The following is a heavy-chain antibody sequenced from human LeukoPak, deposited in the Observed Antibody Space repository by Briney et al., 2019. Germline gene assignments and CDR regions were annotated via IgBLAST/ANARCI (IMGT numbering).Heavy chain of an antibody. CDR1: GDSVSRSDSY. D-gene: IGHD3-22*01. CDR2: IYYSGRT. J-gene: IGHJ1*01. CDR3: ARRRYYDGSGYLG. Sequence: SETLSLTCSVSGDSVSRSDSYWDWIRQPPGKGLGWIGTIYYSGRTYYSPSLKSRVTMSVDPSNNQFSLNLRSVTSADTALYYCARRRYYDGSGYLGWGQGTLLSVSS. V-gene: IGHV4-39*01.